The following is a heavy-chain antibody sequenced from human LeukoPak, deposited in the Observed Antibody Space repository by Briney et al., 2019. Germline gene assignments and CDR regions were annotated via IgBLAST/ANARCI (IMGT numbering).Heavy chain of an antibody. CDR2: IDYSGST. V-gene: IGHV4-39*02. J-gene: IGHJ6*02. CDR3: ARLHYSYGMDV. Sequence: GSLRLSCAASGFTVSSDYLSWIRQPPGKGLELIGSIDYSGSTNYNPALKSRVTISEDTSKNHFSLNLSSVTAADTAVYYCARLHYSYGMDVWGQGTTVTVSS. CDR1: GFTVSSDY.